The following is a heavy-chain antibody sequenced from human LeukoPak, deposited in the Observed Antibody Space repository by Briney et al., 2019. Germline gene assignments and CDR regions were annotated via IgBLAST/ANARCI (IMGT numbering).Heavy chain of an antibody. Sequence: SGGSLRLSCAASGFTFSDYYMSWIRQAPGKGLEWVSNINKDGSEQYYVDSVKGRFSISRDNAKNSLYLQMDNLRVEDTGVYYCARGTASYCSATSCPFDPWGQGTLVTVSS. CDR2: INKDGSEQ. CDR3: ARGTASYCSATSCPFDP. D-gene: IGHD2-2*01. J-gene: IGHJ5*02. V-gene: IGHV3-7*04. CDR1: GFTFSDYY.